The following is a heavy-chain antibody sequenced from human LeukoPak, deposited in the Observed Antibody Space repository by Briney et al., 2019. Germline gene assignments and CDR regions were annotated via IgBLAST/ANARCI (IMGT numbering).Heavy chain of an antibody. V-gene: IGHV4-59*01. Sequence: SETLSLTCTVSGGSISSYYWSWIRQPPGKGLEWIGYIYYSGSTNYNPSLKSRVTISVDTSKNQFSLKLSSVTAADTAVYYCARTAVEPYYYYGMDVWGQGTTVTVS. CDR3: ARTAVEPYYYYGMDV. D-gene: IGHD6-19*01. J-gene: IGHJ6*02. CDR2: IYYSGST. CDR1: GGSISSYY.